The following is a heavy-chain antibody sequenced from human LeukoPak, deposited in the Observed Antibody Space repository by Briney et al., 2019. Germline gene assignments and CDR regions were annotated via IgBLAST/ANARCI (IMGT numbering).Heavy chain of an antibody. J-gene: IGHJ3*02. D-gene: IGHD3-22*01. CDR2: IYHSGST. CDR3: AVNRDSSGYIIDAFDI. Sequence: PSETLSLTCTVSGYSISSGYYWGWIRQPPGKGLEWIGSIYHSGSTYYNPSLKSRVTISVDTSKNQFSLKLSSVTAADTAVYYCAVNRDSSGYIIDAFDIWGQGTMVTVSS. CDR1: GYSISSGYY. V-gene: IGHV4-38-2*02.